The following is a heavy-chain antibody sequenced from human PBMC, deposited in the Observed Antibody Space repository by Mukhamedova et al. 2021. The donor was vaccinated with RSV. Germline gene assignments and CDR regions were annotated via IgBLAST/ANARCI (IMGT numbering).Heavy chain of an antibody. CDR2: DTT. Sequence: DTTNYAQKFQGRVTVTGDTSTSTVYMDLSSLRSEDTAVYYSAREIGVFPLGDFWTGYYDYWGQGTLVTVAS. V-gene: IGHV1-46*01. J-gene: IGHJ4*02. CDR3: AREIGVFPLGDFWTGYYDY. D-gene: IGHD3/OR15-3a*01.